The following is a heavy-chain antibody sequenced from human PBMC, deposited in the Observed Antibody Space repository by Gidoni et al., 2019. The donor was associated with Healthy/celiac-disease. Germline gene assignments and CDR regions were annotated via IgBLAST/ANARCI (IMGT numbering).Heavy chain of an antibody. CDR3: ARRTGLLSYYYYYYMDV. V-gene: IGHV4-34*01. CDR2: INHSGST. D-gene: IGHD3-9*01. Sequence: QVQLQQWGAGLLKPSETLSLTCAVYGGSFSGYYWSWIRQPPGKGLEWIGEINHSGSTNYNPSLKSRVTISVDTSKNQFSLKLSSVTAADTAVYYCARRTGLLSYYYYYYMDVWGKGTTVTVSS. J-gene: IGHJ6*03. CDR1: GGSFSGYY.